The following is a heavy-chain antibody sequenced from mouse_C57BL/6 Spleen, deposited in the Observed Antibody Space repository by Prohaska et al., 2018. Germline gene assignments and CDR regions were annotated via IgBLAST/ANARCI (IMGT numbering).Heavy chain of an antibody. D-gene: IGHD2-5*01. Sequence: QVQLQQPGAELVKPGASVKLSCKASGYTFTSYWMHWVKKQPGQGLEWIGMIHPNSGSTNYNEKFKSKATLTVDKSSSTAYMELRSLTSEDSAVYYCARMSNYDYAMDYWGQGTSVTVSS. CDR1: GYTFTSYW. CDR3: ARMSNYDYAMDY. J-gene: IGHJ4*01. CDR2: IHPNSGST. V-gene: IGHV1-64*01.